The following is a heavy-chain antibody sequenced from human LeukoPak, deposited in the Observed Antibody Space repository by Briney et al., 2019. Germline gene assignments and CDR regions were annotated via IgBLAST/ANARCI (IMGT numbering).Heavy chain of an antibody. CDR2: TNQEGSEK. D-gene: IGHD5-12*01. J-gene: IGHJ4*02. V-gene: IGHV3-7*01. CDR1: GFSVSSYW. Sequence: KSGGSLRLSCAASGFSVSSYWMSWVRQAPGKGLEWVANTNQEGSEKYYVDSVKGRFTISKDNAKNSLYLQMNSLRAEDTAVYYCARDPKWLDYWGQGTLVTVS. CDR3: ARDPKWLDY.